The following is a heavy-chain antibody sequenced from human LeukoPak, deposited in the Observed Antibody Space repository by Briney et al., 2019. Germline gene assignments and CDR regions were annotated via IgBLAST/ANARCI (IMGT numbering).Heavy chain of an antibody. CDR1: GFTVSSNY. V-gene: IGHV3-66*01. J-gene: IGHJ6*02. CDR3: ARDCSRTSCYANYYGMDV. D-gene: IGHD2-2*01. CDR2: IYSGGST. Sequence: GGSLRLSCAASGFTVSSNYMSWVRQAPGKGLEWVSVIYSGGSTYYADSVKGRFTISRDNSKNTLYLQMNSLRAEDTAVYYCARDCSRTSCYANYYGMDVWGQGPTVTASS.